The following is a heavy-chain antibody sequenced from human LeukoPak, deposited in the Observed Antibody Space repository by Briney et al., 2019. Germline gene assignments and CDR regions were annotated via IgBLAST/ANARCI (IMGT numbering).Heavy chain of an antibody. CDR1: GFTVSSHY. CDR3: ARDRDYSGSGSPDY. J-gene: IGHJ4*02. V-gene: IGHV3-66*01. Sequence: GGSLRLSCAASGFTVSSHYMSWVRQAPGKGPEWVSIISGGGFINYADSVRGRFTISRDNSKNTLYLQMNSLRDEDTAVYYCARDRDYSGSGSPDYWGQETLVTVSS. D-gene: IGHD3-10*01. CDR2: ISGGGFI.